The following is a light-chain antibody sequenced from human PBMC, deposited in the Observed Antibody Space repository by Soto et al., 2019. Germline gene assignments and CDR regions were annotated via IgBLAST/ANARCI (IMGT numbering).Light chain of an antibody. CDR3: QQYGTSLRT. CDR2: GAS. J-gene: IGKJ1*01. CDR1: HSISSNY. V-gene: IGKV3-20*01. Sequence: EIVLTQSPGTLSLSPGERATLSCRASHSISSNYLAWYQQKPGQAPRLFIYGASSRAAGIPDRFSASGSGTDFTLTISRLELEDFAVYYCQQYGTSLRTFGQGT.